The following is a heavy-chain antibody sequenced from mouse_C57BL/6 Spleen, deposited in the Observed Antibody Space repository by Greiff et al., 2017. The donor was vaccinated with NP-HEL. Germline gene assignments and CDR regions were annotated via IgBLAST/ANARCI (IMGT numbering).Heavy chain of an antibody. Sequence: EVQLQQSGPELVKPGASVKISCKASGYTFTDYYMNWVKQSHGKSLEWIGDINPNNGGTSYNQKFKGKATLTVDKSSSTAYMELRSLTSEDSAVYYCATRIPQGGYFDYWGQGTTLTVSS. CDR2: INPNNGGT. V-gene: IGHV1-26*01. CDR3: ATRIPQGGYFDY. D-gene: IGHD3-2*02. CDR1: GYTFTDYY. J-gene: IGHJ2*01.